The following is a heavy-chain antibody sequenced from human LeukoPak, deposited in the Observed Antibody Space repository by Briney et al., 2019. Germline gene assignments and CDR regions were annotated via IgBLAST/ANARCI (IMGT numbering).Heavy chain of an antibody. CDR2: IYHSGST. Sequence: SETLSLTCTVSGGSISSSSYYWGWIRQPPGKGLEWIGSIYHSGSTYYNPSLKSRVTISVDTSKNQFSLKLSSVTAADTAVYYCARWEFYGGNRYFDYWGQGTLVTVSS. V-gene: IGHV4-39*01. J-gene: IGHJ4*02. D-gene: IGHD4-23*01. CDR1: GGSISSSSYY. CDR3: ARWEFYGGNRYFDY.